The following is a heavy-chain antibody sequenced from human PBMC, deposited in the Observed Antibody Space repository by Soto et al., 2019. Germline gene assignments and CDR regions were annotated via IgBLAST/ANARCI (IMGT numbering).Heavy chain of an antibody. D-gene: IGHD6-13*01. J-gene: IGHJ5*02. Sequence: QVTVKESGPVLVKPTETLTLTCTVSGFSLSNAGLGVSWIRQPPGKALEWLAHIFSNDEKSYSTSLKSRITISKDTSKSQVVLTMTNMDPVDTATYYCASTYSTSWYWFDPLCQGTLVTVSS. CDR1: GFSLSNAGLG. CDR3: ASTYSTSWYWFDP. CDR2: IFSNDEK. V-gene: IGHV2-26*04.